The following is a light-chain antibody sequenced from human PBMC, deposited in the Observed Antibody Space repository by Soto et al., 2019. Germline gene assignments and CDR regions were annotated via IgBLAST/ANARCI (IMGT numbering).Light chain of an antibody. CDR1: SSDVGGYDY. J-gene: IGLJ3*02. V-gene: IGLV2-14*03. CDR3: NSYAGGDWV. Sequence: QSVLTQPASVSGSPGQSITISCTGTSSDVGGYDYVSWYQQHPGNAPKLIIYDVSSRPSGVSNRFSGSKSGNTASLTVSGLQAEDEADYYCNSYAGGDWVFGVGTKLTVL. CDR2: DVS.